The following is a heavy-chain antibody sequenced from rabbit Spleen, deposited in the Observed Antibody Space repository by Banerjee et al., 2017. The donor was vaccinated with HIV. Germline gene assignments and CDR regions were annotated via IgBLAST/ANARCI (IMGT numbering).Heavy chain of an antibody. Sequence: QQLEESGGGLVKPGASLTLTCTASGFSFSYSDYMCWVRQPPGKGPEWIACIGGGVSSITYYATWAKGRFTISKASSTTVTLQMTSLTAADTATYFCARDSGSSFSSYGMDLWGQGTLVTVS. D-gene: IGHD8-1*01. V-gene: IGHV1S40*01. CDR1: GFSFSYSDY. CDR3: ARDSGSSFSSYGMDL. CDR2: IGGGVSSIT. J-gene: IGHJ6*01.